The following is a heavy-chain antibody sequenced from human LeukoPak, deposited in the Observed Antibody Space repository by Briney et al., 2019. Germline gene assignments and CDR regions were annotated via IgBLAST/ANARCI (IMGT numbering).Heavy chain of an antibody. D-gene: IGHD5-24*01. Sequence: SETLSLTCTVSGGSISSYHWSWIRQPPGKGLEWIGYIYYSGSTNYNPSLESRVTISVDTSKNQFSLKLSSVTAADTAVYYCARGQAEEMLAFDIWGQGTMVTVSS. CDR3: ARGQAEEMLAFDI. CDR2: IYYSGST. CDR1: GGSISSYH. J-gene: IGHJ3*02. V-gene: IGHV4-59*01.